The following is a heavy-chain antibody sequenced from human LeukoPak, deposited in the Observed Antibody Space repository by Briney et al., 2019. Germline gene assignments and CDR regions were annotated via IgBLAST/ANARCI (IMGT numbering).Heavy chain of an antibody. D-gene: IGHD5-24*01. V-gene: IGHV3-30-3*01. CDR2: ISYDGSNK. J-gene: IGHJ4*02. Sequence: GGSLRLSCAASGFTFSSYAMHWVRQAPGKGLEWVAVISYDGSNKYYADSVKGRFTISRDNSKNTLYLQMNGLRAEDTAVYYCARDLDGYWGQGTLVTVSS. CDR1: GFTFSSYA. CDR3: ARDLDGY.